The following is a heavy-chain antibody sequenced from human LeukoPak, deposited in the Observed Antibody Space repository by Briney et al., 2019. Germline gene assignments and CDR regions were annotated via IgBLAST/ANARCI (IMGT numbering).Heavy chain of an antibody. V-gene: IGHV4-59*01. CDR1: GGSISSYY. CDR2: IYYSGST. D-gene: IGHD2-8*02. Sequence: TSETLSLTCTVSGGSISSYYWSWIRQPPGKGLEWIGYIYYSGSTNYNPSLKSRVTTSVDTSKNQFSLKLSSVTAADTAVYYCARAGGGVRSPYYFDYWGQGTLVTVSS. CDR3: ARAGGGVRSPYYFDY. J-gene: IGHJ4*02.